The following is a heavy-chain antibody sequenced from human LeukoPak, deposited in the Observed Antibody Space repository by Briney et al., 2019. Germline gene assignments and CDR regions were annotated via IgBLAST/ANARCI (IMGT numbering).Heavy chain of an antibody. J-gene: IGHJ4*02. CDR2: IYSGGST. CDR1: GFTVSSNY. V-gene: IGHV3-66*01. D-gene: IGHD2-2*01. CDR3: ASSLYQLLLLDY. Sequence: GGSLRLSCAASGFTVSSNYMSWVRQAPGKGLEWVSVIYSGGSTYYADSVKGRFTISRDNSKNTLYLQMNSLRAEDTAVYYCASSLYQLLLLDYWGQGTLVTVSS.